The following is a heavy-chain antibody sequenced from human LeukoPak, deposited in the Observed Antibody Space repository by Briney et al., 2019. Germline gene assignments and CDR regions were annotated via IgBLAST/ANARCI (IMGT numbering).Heavy chain of an antibody. D-gene: IGHD6-19*01. CDR3: ASGRGYSSGWYSFNY. CDR2: IDASGGST. Sequence: GASVKVSCKASGYTLTRYYMHWVRQAPGQGLEWMGIIDASGGSTGYAQKFQGRVTITRDTSTNTVNLELSSLISEDTAVYYCASGRGYSSGWYSFNYWGQGTLVTVSS. V-gene: IGHV1-46*01. J-gene: IGHJ4*02. CDR1: GYTLTRYY.